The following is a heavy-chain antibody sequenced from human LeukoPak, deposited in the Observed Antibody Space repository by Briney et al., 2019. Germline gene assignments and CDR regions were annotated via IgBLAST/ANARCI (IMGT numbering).Heavy chain of an antibody. CDR3: ARCGYSYGYDY. CDR2: TYYSGST. D-gene: IGHD5-18*01. Sequence: SETLSLTCTVSGGSISSSSYYWGWIRQPPGKGLEWIGSTYYSGSTYYNPSLKSRVTISVDTSKNQFSLKLSSVTAADTAVYYCARCGYSYGYDYWGQGTLVTVSS. J-gene: IGHJ4*02. V-gene: IGHV4-39*01. CDR1: GGSISSSSYY.